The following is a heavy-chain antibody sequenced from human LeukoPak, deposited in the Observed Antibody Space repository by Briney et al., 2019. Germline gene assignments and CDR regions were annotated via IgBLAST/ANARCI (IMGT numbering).Heavy chain of an antibody. CDR3: ASYSSGWSY. D-gene: IGHD6-19*01. CDR2: INHSGST. CDR1: GGSFSGYY. J-gene: IGHJ4*02. V-gene: IGHV4-34*01. Sequence: SETLSLTCAVYGGSFSGYYWSWIRQPPGKGLEWVGEINHSGSTNYNPSLKSRVTISVDTSKNQFSLKLSSVTAADTAVYYCASYSSGWSYWGQGTLVTVSS.